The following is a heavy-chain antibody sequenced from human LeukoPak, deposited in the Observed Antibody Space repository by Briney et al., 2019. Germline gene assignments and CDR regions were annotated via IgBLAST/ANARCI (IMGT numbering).Heavy chain of an antibody. Sequence: SETLSLTCTVSGGSISGYYWSWIRQPPGKGLEWIGFISYSGGTNYNPSLKSRVTMSVDTSKNQFSLKLSSVTAADTAVYYCARAPPGTGDFDYWGQGTLVTVSS. CDR2: ISYSGGT. D-gene: IGHD1-1*01. J-gene: IGHJ4*02. V-gene: IGHV4-59*12. CDR3: ARAPPGTGDFDY. CDR1: GGSISGYY.